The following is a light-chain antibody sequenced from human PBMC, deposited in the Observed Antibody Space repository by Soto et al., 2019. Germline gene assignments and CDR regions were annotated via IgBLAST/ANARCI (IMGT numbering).Light chain of an antibody. CDR3: QQYNSRT. V-gene: IGKV1-5*01. Sequence: PSTLSASVGDRVTITCRASQSISSWLAWYQQKPGKAPKLLIYDASSLESGVPSRFSGSGSGTEFTLTISSLQPDDFATYYCQQYNSRTFGQGTKVDIK. CDR1: QSISSW. J-gene: IGKJ1*01. CDR2: DAS.